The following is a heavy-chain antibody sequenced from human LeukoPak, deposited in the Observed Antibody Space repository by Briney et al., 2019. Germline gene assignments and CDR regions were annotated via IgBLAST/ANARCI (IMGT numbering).Heavy chain of an antibody. J-gene: IGHJ4*02. CDR2: IRYDGSKK. CDR3: AKDATMVRGVADFIDY. Sequence: GGSLRLSCAPSGFTFSRYGMHWVRQAPGKGLEWVAFIRYDGSKKYYADSVKGRFTISRDNSKNTLYLKMNSLRAEDTAVYYCAKDATMVRGVADFIDYWGQGTLVTVSS. V-gene: IGHV3-30*02. D-gene: IGHD3-10*01. CDR1: GFTFSRYG.